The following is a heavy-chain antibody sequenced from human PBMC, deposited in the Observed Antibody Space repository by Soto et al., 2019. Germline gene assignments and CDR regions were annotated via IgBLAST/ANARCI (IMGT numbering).Heavy chain of an antibody. V-gene: IGHV4-34*01. J-gene: IGHJ5*02. CDR1: GGSFSGYY. CDR3: AREYSRSWYRNWFDP. Sequence: PSETLSLTCAVYGGSFSGYYWSWIRQPPGKGLEWIGEINHSGSTNYNPSLKSRVTISVDTSKNQFSLKLSSVTAADTAVYYCAREYSRSWYRNWFDPWGQGTLVTVSS. D-gene: IGHD6-13*01. CDR2: INHSGST.